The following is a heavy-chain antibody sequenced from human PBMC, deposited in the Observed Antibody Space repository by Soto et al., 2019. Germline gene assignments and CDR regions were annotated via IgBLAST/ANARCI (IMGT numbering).Heavy chain of an antibody. V-gene: IGHV1-46*03. CDR1: GYTFTSYY. CDR2: INPSGGST. J-gene: IGHJ5*02. Sequence: ASVKVSCKASGYTFTSYYMHWVRQAPGQGLEWMGIINPSGGSTSYAQKFQGRVTMTRDTSTSTVYMELSSLRSEDTAVYYCARDNSSGWANNWFDPWGQGPLVTVSS. CDR3: ARDNSSGWANNWFDP. D-gene: IGHD6-19*01.